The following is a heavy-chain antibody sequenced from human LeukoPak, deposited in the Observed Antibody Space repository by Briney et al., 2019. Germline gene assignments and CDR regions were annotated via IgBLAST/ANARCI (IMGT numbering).Heavy chain of an antibody. CDR1: GFTFSSYE. Sequence: GGSLRLSCAASGFTFSSYEMNWVRQAPGKGLEWVSYISSSGSTIYYADSVKGRFTISRDSAKNSLYLQMNSLRAEDTAVYYCARVHYYDSSGPVDYWGQGTLVTVSS. CDR3: ARVHYYDSSGPVDY. D-gene: IGHD3-22*01. J-gene: IGHJ4*02. CDR2: ISSSGSTI. V-gene: IGHV3-48*03.